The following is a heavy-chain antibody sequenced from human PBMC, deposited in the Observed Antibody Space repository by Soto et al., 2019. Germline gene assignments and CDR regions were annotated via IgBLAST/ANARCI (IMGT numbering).Heavy chain of an antibody. CDR1: GYSFASYW. J-gene: IGHJ6*02. V-gene: IGHV5-51*01. Sequence: GESLKISCQGSGYSFASYWIGWVRQMPGKDLEWMGIIYPGDSDTRYSPSFQGQVTISADESLRTAYLQWTSLKASDTALYYCARTRSFTLGFYYDGMDVWGQGTTVTVSS. CDR2: IYPGDSDT. D-gene: IGHD6-6*01. CDR3: ARTRSFTLGFYYDGMDV.